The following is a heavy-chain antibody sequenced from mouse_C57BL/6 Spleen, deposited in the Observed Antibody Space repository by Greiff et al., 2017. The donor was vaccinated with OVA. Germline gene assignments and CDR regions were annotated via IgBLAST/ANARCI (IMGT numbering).Heavy chain of an antibody. Sequence: VKLMESGPELVKPGASVKLSCKASGYTFTSYDINWVKQRPGQGLEWIGWIYPRDGSTKYNEKFKGKATLTVDTSSSTAYMELHSLTSEDSAVYFWARPTMVTTRYYFDYWGQGTTLTVSS. V-gene: IGHV1-85*01. J-gene: IGHJ2*01. CDR2: IYPRDGST. CDR3: ARPTMVTTRYYFDY. CDR1: GYTFTSYD. D-gene: IGHD2-2*01.